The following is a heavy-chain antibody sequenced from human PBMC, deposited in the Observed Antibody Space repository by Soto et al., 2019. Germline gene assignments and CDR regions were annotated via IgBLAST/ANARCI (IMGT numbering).Heavy chain of an antibody. CDR3: ARGRVRYCSGGSCYSVSFDI. CDR1: GFTFSDYY. Sequence: GGSLRLSCAASGFTFSDYYMSWIRQAPGKGLEWVSYISSSGSTIYYADSVKGRFTISRDNAKNSLYLQMNSLRAEDTAVYYCARGRVRYCSGGSCYSVSFDIWGQGTMVTVSS. J-gene: IGHJ3*02. CDR2: ISSSGSTI. D-gene: IGHD2-15*01. V-gene: IGHV3-11*01.